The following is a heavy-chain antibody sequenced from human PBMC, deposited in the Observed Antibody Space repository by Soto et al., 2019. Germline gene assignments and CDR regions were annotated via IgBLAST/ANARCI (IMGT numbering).Heavy chain of an antibody. CDR2: ISADTGNI. CDR1: GYSFSSFS. D-gene: IGHD3-10*01. CDR3: ARWRGALEY. J-gene: IGHJ4*02. V-gene: IGHV1-3*01. Sequence: GASVKISCKTSGYSFSSFSLHWVRQAPGQRLEWMGWISADTGNIQYSQSFQGRVTITRDAPASTAYLELGSLTSEDTAIYYCARWRGALEYWGEGTLVTVSS.